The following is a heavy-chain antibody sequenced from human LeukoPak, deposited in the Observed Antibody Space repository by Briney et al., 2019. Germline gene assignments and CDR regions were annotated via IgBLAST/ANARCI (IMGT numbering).Heavy chain of an antibody. V-gene: IGHV4-59*01. CDR1: GGSISSYY. Sequence: SETLSLTCTVSGGSISSYYWSWIRQPPGKGLEWIGYIYYSGSTNYNPSLKSRVTISVGTSKNQFSLKLSSVTAADTAVYYCARDSIAAAGTYDYWGQGTLVTVSS. CDR3: ARDSIAAAGTYDY. J-gene: IGHJ4*02. D-gene: IGHD6-13*01. CDR2: IYYSGST.